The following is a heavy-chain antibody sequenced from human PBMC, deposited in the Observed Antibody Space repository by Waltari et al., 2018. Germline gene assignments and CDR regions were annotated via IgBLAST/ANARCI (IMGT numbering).Heavy chain of an antibody. D-gene: IGHD6-19*01. Sequence: QVQLVESGGGVVQPGRSLRLSCAASGFTFSSYAMHWVPQAPGQAPGKGREWVAVISYDGSNKYYADSVKGRFTISRDNSKNTLYLQMNSLRAEDTAVYYCRKVSTVAGTDYWGQGTLVTVSS. J-gene: IGHJ4*02. CDR3: RKVSTVAGTDY. CDR1: GFTFSSYA. CDR2: ISYDGSNK. V-gene: IGHV3-30-3*01.